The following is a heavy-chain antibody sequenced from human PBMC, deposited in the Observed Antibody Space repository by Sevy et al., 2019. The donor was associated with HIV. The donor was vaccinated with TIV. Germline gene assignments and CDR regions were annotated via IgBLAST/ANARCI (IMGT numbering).Heavy chain of an antibody. Sequence: GESLKISCKGSGYTFTNYWIGWVRQMPGKGLEWMGIIYPGDSDTRYSPSFQGQVTISVDKSISTAYLQWSSLKASDTAIFYWARGASGTLPSYYYYTMDIWGQGTTVTVSS. V-gene: IGHV5-51*01. D-gene: IGHD3-3*01. CDR1: GYTFTNYW. CDR3: ARGASGTLPSYYYYTMDI. J-gene: IGHJ6*02. CDR2: IYPGDSDT.